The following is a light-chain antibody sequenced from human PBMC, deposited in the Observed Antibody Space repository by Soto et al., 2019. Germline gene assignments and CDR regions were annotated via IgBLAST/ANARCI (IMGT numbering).Light chain of an antibody. V-gene: IGLV1-44*01. CDR1: SSNIESNT. CDR2: SNN. CDR3: AAWDDSLNGLYV. J-gene: IGLJ1*01. Sequence: QSVLSQPPSASGTPGQRVTISCSGSSSNIESNTVNWYQQLPGTAPKLLIYSNNQRPSGVPDRFSGSKSGTSASLAISGLQSEDEADYYCAAWDDSLNGLYVFGTGTKVTV.